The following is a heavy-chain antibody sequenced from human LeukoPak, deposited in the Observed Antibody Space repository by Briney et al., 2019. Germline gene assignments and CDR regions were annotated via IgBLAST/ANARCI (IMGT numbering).Heavy chain of an antibody. D-gene: IGHD4-17*01. CDR1: GGSISSYY. V-gene: IGHV4-59*01. Sequence: PSETLSLTCTVSGGSISSYYWSWIRQPPGKGLEWIGYIYYSGSTHYNPSLKSRVTISVDTSKNQFSLKLSSVTAADTAVYYCARGGNYGDYSWFDPWGQGTLVTVSS. CDR2: IYYSGST. J-gene: IGHJ5*02. CDR3: ARGGNYGDYSWFDP.